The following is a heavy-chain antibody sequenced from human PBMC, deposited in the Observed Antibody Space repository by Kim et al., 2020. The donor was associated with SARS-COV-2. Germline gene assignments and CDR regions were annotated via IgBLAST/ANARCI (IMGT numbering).Heavy chain of an antibody. J-gene: IGHJ4*02. CDR2: ISSSSSIM. CDR3: ARGHFDY. V-gene: IGHV3-48*02. Sequence: GGSLRLSCAASGFTFSSYTMNWVRQAPGKGLEWVSYISSSSSIMHYADSVKGRFTISRDNAKNSLYLQMNSLRDEDTAVYYCARGHFDYWGQGTLVTGSS. CDR1: GFTFSSYT.